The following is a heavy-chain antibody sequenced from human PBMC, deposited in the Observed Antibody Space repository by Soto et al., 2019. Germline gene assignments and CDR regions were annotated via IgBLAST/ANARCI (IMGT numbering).Heavy chain of an antibody. CDR2: ISSRSSTI. V-gene: IGHV3-48*02. Sequence: PGGSLRLSCAASGFTFSSYSMNWVRQAPGKGLEWVSYISSRSSTIYYADSVKGRFTISRDNAKNSLYLQMNSLRDEDTAVYYCASSTYDILTGYYTLDAFDIWGQGTMVTVSS. CDR1: GFTFSSYS. J-gene: IGHJ3*02. CDR3: ASSTYDILTGYYTLDAFDI. D-gene: IGHD3-9*01.